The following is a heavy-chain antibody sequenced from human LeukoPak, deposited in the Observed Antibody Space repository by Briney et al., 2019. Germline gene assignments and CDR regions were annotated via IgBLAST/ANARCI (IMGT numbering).Heavy chain of an antibody. Sequence: SETLSVTCAVYGGSFSGYYWSWIRQPPGKGLEWIGEINHSGSTNYNPSLKSRVTISVDTSKNQFSLKLSSVTAADTAVYYCARVRFLDLWGQGTLVTVSS. V-gene: IGHV4-34*01. D-gene: IGHD3-3*01. CDR3: ARVRFLDL. CDR2: INHSGST. CDR1: GGSFSGYY. J-gene: IGHJ4*02.